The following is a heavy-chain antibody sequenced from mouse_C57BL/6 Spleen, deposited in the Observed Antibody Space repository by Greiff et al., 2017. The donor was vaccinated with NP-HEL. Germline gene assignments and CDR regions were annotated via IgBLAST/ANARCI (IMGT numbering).Heavy chain of an antibody. CDR1: GYSITSGYY. Sequence: EVQLVESGPGLVKPSQSLSLTCSVTGYSITSGYYWNWIRQFPGNKLEWMGYISYDGSNNYNPSLKNRISITRDTSKNQFFLKLNSVTTEDTATYYCARDGAYGNVDYWGQGTTLTVSS. D-gene: IGHD2-1*01. J-gene: IGHJ2*01. CDR3: ARDGAYGNVDY. CDR2: ISYDGSN. V-gene: IGHV3-6*01.